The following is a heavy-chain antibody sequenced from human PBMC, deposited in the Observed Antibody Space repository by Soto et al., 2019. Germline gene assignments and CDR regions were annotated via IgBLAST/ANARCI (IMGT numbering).Heavy chain of an antibody. V-gene: IGHV3-23*01. CDR3: AKGLYYYDSSGYRLFDY. CDR2: VSVSGGTT. Sequence: PGGSLRLSCAASGFMFNNYAMSWVRQAPGKGLEWVSTVSVSGGTTYYADSLKGRFTISRDNSKKTVYLQMNRLRADDTAIYYXAKGLYYYDSSGYRLFDYWGQGTLVTVS. D-gene: IGHD3-22*01. J-gene: IGHJ4*02. CDR1: GFMFNNYA.